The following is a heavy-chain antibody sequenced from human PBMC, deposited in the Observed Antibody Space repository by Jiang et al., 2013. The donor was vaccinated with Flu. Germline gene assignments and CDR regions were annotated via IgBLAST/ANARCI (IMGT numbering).Heavy chain of an antibody. D-gene: IGHD3-22*01. J-gene: IGHJ4*02. CDR3: AKDLFRSYYYDSSDPPLYYFDY. CDR2: ISGSGGST. CDR1: TFSSYA. Sequence: TFSSYAMSWVRPGVQGRGLEWVSAISGSGGSTYYADSVKGRFTISRDNSKNTLYLQMNSLRAEDTAVYYCAKDLFRSYYYDSSDPPLYYFDYWGQGTLVTVSS. V-gene: IGHV3-23*01.